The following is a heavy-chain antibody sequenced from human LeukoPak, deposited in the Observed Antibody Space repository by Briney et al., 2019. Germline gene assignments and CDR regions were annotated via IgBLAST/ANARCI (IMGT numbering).Heavy chain of an antibody. CDR3: ARDPYSSGPEGFDY. CDR2: IIPIFGTA. CDR1: GGAFSSYA. D-gene: IGHD6-19*01. V-gene: IGHV1-69*01. Sequence: SVKVSCKASGGAFSSYAISWVRQAPGQGLEWMGGIIPIFGTANYAQKFQGRVTITADESTSTAYMELSSLRSEDTAVYYCARDPYSSGPEGFDYWGQGTLVTVSS. J-gene: IGHJ4*02.